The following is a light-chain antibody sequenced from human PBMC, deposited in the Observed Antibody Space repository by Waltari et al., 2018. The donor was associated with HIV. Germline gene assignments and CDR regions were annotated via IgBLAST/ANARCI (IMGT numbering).Light chain of an antibody. Sequence: QSVLTQPPSASGTPGQRVTISCSGSSSTIGSNTVNWYQQLPGTAPKLPIYSNNRRPSVVPDRFSGSKSGTSASLAISGLQSEDEADYYCAAWQDSLNGSWVFGGGTKLTVL. V-gene: IGLV1-44*01. CDR2: SNN. J-gene: IGLJ3*02. CDR3: AAWQDSLNGSWV. CDR1: SSTIGSNT.